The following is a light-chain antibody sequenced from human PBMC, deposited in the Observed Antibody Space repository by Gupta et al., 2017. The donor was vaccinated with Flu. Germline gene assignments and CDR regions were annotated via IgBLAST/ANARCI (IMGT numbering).Light chain of an antibody. J-gene: IGKJ1*01. CDR3: QQSYSHPRT. Sequence: DIQMTQSPSSLSASVGDRVTITCRASQDINKYLNWYQQRPGKAPKLLVYAATNLQSGVPSRFSGSGFGTDFTLTSSSLQPEDFATFYCQQSYSHPRTFGQGTKVEIK. CDR2: AAT. CDR1: QDINKY. V-gene: IGKV1-39*01.